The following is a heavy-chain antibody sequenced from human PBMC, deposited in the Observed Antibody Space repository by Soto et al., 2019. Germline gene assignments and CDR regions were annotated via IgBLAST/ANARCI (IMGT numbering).Heavy chain of an antibody. J-gene: IGHJ4*02. V-gene: IGHV3-23*01. D-gene: IGHD5-12*01. CDR2: FSGSSGNS. Sequence: EVQLLESGGGLVQPGGSLRLSCAVSGFTFSSSIMSWVRQAPGKGLEWVSTFSGSSGNSYYADSVKGRFTISRDNSKNTLYLQMNSLRAEDTALYYCAKRGHNFFDYWGQGTLVTVSS. CDR1: GFTFSSSI. CDR3: AKRGHNFFDY.